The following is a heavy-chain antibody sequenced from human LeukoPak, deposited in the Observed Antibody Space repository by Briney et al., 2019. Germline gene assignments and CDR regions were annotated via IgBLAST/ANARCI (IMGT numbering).Heavy chain of an antibody. Sequence: PPGALSLTSAVPGGSISRSNWWSWFPQPPGKGREWSGEIYLIGRTNYNPSLKSRVTISVDKSKKQFSLKLSSVTAADTGVYYCAGDTGRIAAAGSAFDIWGKGTMVTVSS. CDR1: GGSISRSNW. D-gene: IGHD6-13*01. V-gene: IGHV4-4*03. CDR3: AGDTGRIAAAGSAFDI. CDR2: IYLIGRT. J-gene: IGHJ3*02.